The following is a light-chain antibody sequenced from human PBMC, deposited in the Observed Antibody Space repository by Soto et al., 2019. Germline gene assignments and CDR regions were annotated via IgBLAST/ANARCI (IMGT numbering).Light chain of an antibody. CDR2: AAS. CDR3: QQYSNWPPWT. CDR1: QSVSNY. J-gene: IGKJ1*01. V-gene: IGKV3-11*01. Sequence: DILLTPSPATLSFSPGARVTLPCRASQSVSNYLAWYQQQPGQAPTLLVSAASNRATGIPARFSGSGSGTDFTLTISSLEPEDFGVYYCQQYSNWPPWTFGQGTKVDIK.